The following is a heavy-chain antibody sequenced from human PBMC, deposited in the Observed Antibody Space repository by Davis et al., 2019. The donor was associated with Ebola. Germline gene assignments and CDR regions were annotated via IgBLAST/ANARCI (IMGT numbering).Heavy chain of an antibody. CDR1: GGSFSAYY. V-gene: IGHV4-34*01. CDR3: ARRVDYFDY. J-gene: IGHJ4*02. CDR2: IHHSGST. D-gene: IGHD2-15*01. Sequence: PSETLSLTCAVYGGSFSAYYWNWIRQSPGKGLEWLGEIHHSGSTNSNPSLKSRVTISIDSSKNQFSLKLTSVTAADTAVYYCARRVDYFDYWGQGTLVTVSS.